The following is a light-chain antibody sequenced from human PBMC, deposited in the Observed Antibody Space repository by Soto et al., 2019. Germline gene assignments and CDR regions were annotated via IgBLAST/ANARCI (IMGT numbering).Light chain of an antibody. CDR2: DTS. CDR3: QQYNHWPRMLS. V-gene: IGKV3-15*01. J-gene: IGKJ4*01. Sequence: EIVLTQSPATLYVSPGERATLSCRASQSLSSNVAWYQQRPRQAPRLLIYDTSSRASDVPARFSGRGSGTEFTLTIDSLQSEDFAIYYCQQYNHWPRMLSFGGGTKVELK. CDR1: QSLSSN.